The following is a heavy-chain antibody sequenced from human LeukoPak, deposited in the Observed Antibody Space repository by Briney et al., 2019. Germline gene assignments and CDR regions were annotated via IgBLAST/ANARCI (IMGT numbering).Heavy chain of an antibody. J-gene: IGHJ2*01. CDR2: IYSGGST. D-gene: IGHD2-15*01. V-gene: IGHV3-53*01. CDR1: GFTVSSNY. CDR3: ARDSCSGGGCHYWYFDL. Sequence: GGSLRLSCAASGFTVSSNYMSWVRQAPGKGLGWVSVIYSGGSTYYADSVKGRFTISRDNSKSTLYIQMNSLRAEDTAVYYCARDSCSGGGCHYWYFDLWGRGTLVTVSS.